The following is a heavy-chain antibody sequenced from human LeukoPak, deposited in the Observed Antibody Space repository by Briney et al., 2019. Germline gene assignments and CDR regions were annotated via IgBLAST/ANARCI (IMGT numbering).Heavy chain of an antibody. D-gene: IGHD4-17*01. Sequence: PGGSLRLSCAASGFTFSSYSMTWVRQAPGKGLEWVSSISSSSSYIYYADSVKGRFTISRDNAKNSLYLQMNSLRAEDTAAYYCARDRTASDYWGQGTLVTVSS. CDR2: ISSSSSYI. J-gene: IGHJ4*02. CDR3: ARDRTASDY. V-gene: IGHV3-21*01. CDR1: GFTFSSYS.